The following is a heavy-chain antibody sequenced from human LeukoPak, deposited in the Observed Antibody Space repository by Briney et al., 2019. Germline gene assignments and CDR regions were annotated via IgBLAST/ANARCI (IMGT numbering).Heavy chain of an antibody. V-gene: IGHV3-23*01. D-gene: IGHD3-22*01. CDR2: ISGSGGST. J-gene: IGHJ4*02. CDR1: GSTFSSYA. Sequence: GGSLRLSCAASGSTFSSYAMSWVRQAPGKGLEWVSAISGSGGSTYYADSVKGRFTISRDNSKNTLYLQMNSLRAEDTAVYYCAKASHYYDSSGTAGYWGQGTLVTVSS. CDR3: AKASHYYDSSGTAGY.